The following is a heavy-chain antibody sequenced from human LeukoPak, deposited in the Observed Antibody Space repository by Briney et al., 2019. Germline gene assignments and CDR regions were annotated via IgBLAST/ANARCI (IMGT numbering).Heavy chain of an antibody. Sequence: SETLSLTCTVFGDSISTFYWSWIRQPAGKGLEWIGHIYTSGSTNYNPSLKSRVTISVDTSKNQFSLKLSSVTAADTAVYYCARYYYDSSGYFYFFDYWGQGTLVTVSS. D-gene: IGHD3-22*01. CDR3: ARYYYDSSGYFYFFDY. V-gene: IGHV4-4*07. J-gene: IGHJ4*02. CDR1: GDSISTFY. CDR2: IYTSGST.